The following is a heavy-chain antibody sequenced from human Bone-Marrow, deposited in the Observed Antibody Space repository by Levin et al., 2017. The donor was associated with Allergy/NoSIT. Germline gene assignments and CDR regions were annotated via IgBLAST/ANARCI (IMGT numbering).Heavy chain of an antibody. Sequence: LGASVKVSCKSFGYTFTGYHIHWVRQAPGQGLEWMGWINTNSGGTYFPQKFQGRVSMTRDTSISTAYMDLSRLKSGDTAMYYCARSIAAADYNWFDPWGQGTLVTVSS. CDR3: ARSIAAADYNWFDP. CDR1: GYTFTGYH. V-gene: IGHV1-2*03. CDR2: INTNSGGT. D-gene: IGHD6-13*01. J-gene: IGHJ5*02.